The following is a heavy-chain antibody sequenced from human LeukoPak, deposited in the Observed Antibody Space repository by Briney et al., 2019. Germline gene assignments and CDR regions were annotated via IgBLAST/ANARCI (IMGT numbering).Heavy chain of an antibody. J-gene: IGHJ4*02. CDR3: AKDRDDSGDYAFDY. D-gene: IGHD4-17*01. CDR1: GFTFSSYV. V-gene: IGHV3-23*01. Sequence: GGSLRLSCVGSGFTFSSYVMTWVRQAPGRGLEWVSTITGDGGTTYYADSVKGRCTISRDNSKNTLSLQMSSLRAEDTAIYYCAKDRDDSGDYAFDYWGQGILVSVSS. CDR2: ITGDGGTT.